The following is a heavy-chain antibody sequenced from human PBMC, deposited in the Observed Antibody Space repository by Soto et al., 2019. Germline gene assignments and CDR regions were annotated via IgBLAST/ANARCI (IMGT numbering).Heavy chain of an antibody. CDR1: GGTFSSYA. CDR2: IIPIFGTA. J-gene: IGHJ6*02. D-gene: IGHD1-26*01. CDR3: ARDEGGWELTGGMDV. V-gene: IGHV1-69*06. Sequence: SVKVSCKASGGTFSSYAISWVRQAPGQGLEWMGGIIPIFGTANYAQKFQGRVTITADKSTSTAYMELSSLRSEDTAVYYCARDEGGWELTGGMDVWGQGTTVTVSS.